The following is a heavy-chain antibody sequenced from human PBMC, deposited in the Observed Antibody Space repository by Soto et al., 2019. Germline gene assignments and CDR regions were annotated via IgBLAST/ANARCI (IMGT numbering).Heavy chain of an antibody. V-gene: IGHV1-3*05. CDR3: ARAVAVADDFDY. CDR2: INAGNGNT. D-gene: IGHD6-19*01. CDR1: GYTFTGYA. Sequence: QVQLVQSGAEEKKPGASVKVSCKASGYTFTGYAMHWVRQAPGQRLEWMGWINAGNGNTKYSHKFQGRVTITRDTSASTAYMELSSLRAEDTAVYYCARAVAVADDFDYWGQGTLVTVSS. J-gene: IGHJ4*02.